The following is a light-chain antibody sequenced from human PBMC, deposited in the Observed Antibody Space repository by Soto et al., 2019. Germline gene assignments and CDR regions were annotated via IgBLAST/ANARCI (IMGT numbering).Light chain of an antibody. CDR2: ATS. J-gene: IGKJ1*01. CDR1: QIIGTY. CDR3: QQRYTTPWT. V-gene: IGKV1-39*01. Sequence: DIQMTQSPSSLSASLGDRVTITCRASQIIGTYLNWYQQKSGKAPKLLIYATSGLQSGVPSRFSGSGSGTDVTITVSRLQTEDGTTYDGQQRYTTPWTFCQGTKVDI.